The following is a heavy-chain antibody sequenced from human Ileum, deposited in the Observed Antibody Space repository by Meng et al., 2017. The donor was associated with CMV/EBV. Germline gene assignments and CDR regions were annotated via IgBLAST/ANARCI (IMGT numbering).Heavy chain of an antibody. CDR1: GGSFSDYR. CDR3: ARDRRDRRDGHNYADAFDI. V-gene: IGHV4-34*01. CDR2: INHSGIT. J-gene: IGHJ3*02. D-gene: IGHD5-24*01. Sequence: WRGSLVKPSDTPSLTCAVDGGSFSDYRWPWNGQPPGKGLGWIGEINHSGITNYNPSLKSRVIISVDTSKNQFSLRLSSVTAADTAVYYCARDRRDRRDGHNYADAFDIWGQGTMVTVSS.